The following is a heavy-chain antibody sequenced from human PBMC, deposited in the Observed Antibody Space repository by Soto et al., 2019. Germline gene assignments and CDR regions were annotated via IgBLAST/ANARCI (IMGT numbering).Heavy chain of an antibody. J-gene: IGHJ6*02. Sequence: QVQLVQSGAEVKKPGSSVKVSCKASGGTFSSYAISWVRQAPGQGLEWMGGIIPIFGTANYAQKFQGRVTITTDESTGTAYMVLSSLGAEDTAVYYCAGVSDILSGYYPVRPLKSYYSYGMDVWGQGTTVTVSS. V-gene: IGHV1-69*01. CDR1: GGTFSSYA. CDR3: AGVSDILSGYYPVRPLKSYYSYGMDV. D-gene: IGHD3-9*01. CDR2: IIPIFGTA.